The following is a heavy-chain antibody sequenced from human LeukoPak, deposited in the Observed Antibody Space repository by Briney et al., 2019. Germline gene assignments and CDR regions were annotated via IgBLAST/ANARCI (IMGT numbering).Heavy chain of an antibody. CDR1: GFMFSNFA. J-gene: IGHJ4*02. CDR2: IYYSGGNT. Sequence: PGGSLRLSCAASGFMFSNFAMSCVRQAPGKGLEWVSTIYYSGGNTYSADSVKGRFTISRDNAKNTLYLQMNSPRAEDTAVYYCAKDQGQAVVPRRFDNWGQGTLVTVSS. D-gene: IGHD2-2*01. V-gene: IGHV3-23*01. CDR3: AKDQGQAVVPRRFDN.